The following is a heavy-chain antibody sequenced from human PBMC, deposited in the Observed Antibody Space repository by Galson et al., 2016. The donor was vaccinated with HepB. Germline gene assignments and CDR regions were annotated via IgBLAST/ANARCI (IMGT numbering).Heavy chain of an antibody. CDR3: ARERYKRQIDF. Sequence: SLRLSCAGSGFTFSAYSMTWVRQAPGKGLEWVSFISSSSNYIYYADSLKGRFTISRDNARNSMYLQMNSLRAEDTAVYYCARERYKRQIDFWGRGTLVAVSS. J-gene: IGHJ4*02. D-gene: IGHD1-1*01. V-gene: IGHV3-21*06. CDR2: ISSSSNYI. CDR1: GFTFSAYS.